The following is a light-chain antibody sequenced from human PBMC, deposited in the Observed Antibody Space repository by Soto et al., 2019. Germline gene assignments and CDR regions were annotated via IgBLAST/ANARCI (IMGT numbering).Light chain of an antibody. Sequence: EVVMTQSPATLSVSPGERVTLSCRASQNVSSNLAWFQQKPGQAPRLLIYAASTRATGLAARFSGSASGPDFTLTISSLQSEDSAIYYCQQYNNWPRTFGQGTKVEI. V-gene: IGKV3-15*01. CDR3: QQYNNWPRT. CDR2: AAS. CDR1: QNVSSN. J-gene: IGKJ1*01.